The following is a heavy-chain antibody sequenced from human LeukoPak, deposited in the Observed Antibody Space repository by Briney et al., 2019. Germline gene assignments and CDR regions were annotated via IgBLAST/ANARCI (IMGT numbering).Heavy chain of an antibody. V-gene: IGHV4-61*02. D-gene: IGHD5-12*01. CDR3: ARAPRIRGYSGYDSYYYYYYMDV. CDR1: GGSISSGSYY. CDR2: IYTSGST. Sequence: SETLSLTCTVSGGSISSGSYYWSWIRQPAGKGLEWIGRIYTSGSTNYNPSLKSRVTISVDTSKNQFSLKLSSVTAADTAVYYCARAPRIRGYSGYDSYYYYYYMDVWGKGTTVTISS. J-gene: IGHJ6*03.